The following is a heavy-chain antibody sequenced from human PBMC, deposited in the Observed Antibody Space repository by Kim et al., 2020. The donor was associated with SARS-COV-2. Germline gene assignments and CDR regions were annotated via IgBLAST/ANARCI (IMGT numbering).Heavy chain of an antibody. CDR3: AREGTSGNYYYYMDV. Sequence: ASVKVSCKASGYTFTGYYMHWVRQAPGQGLEWMGRINPNSGGTNYAQKFQGRVTMTRDTSISTAYMELSRLRSDDTAVYYCAREGTSGNYYYYMDVWGKGTTVTVSS. CDR2: INPNSGGT. V-gene: IGHV1-2*06. CDR1: GYTFTGYY. J-gene: IGHJ6*03. D-gene: IGHD1-7*01.